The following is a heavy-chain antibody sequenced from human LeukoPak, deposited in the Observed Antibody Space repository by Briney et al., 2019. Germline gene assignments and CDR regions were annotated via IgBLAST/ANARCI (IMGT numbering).Heavy chain of an antibody. Sequence: GGSLRLSCAASGFTFSSYGMPWVRQAPGKGLEWVAVISYDGSNKYYADSVKGRFTISRDNSKNTLYLQMNSLRAEDTAVYYCAKGATYYYDSSGYEIDYWGQGTLVTVSS. CDR2: ISYDGSNK. CDR3: AKGATYYYDSSGYEIDY. D-gene: IGHD3-22*01. J-gene: IGHJ4*02. CDR1: GFTFSSYG. V-gene: IGHV3-30*18.